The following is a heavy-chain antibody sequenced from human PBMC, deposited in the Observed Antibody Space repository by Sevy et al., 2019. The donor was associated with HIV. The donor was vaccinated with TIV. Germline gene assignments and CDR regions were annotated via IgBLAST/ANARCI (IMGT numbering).Heavy chain of an antibody. V-gene: IGHV3-73*01. D-gene: IGHD1-26*01. CDR3: TGRWFDP. CDR1: GFSFGDSP. J-gene: IGHJ5*02. CDR2: IRGKSTNYAT. Sequence: GGSLRLSCAASGFSFGDSPIYWVRQASGKGLDWVGRIRGKSTNYATSYDVSVWDRFTISRDDSKNTAYLQMNSLETEDTAVYYCTGRWFDPWGQGSLVTVSS.